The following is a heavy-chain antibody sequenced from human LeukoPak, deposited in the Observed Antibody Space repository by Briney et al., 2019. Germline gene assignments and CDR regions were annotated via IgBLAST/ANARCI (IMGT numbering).Heavy chain of an antibody. CDR1: GYTFTSYD. CDR2: MNPNSGST. V-gene: IGHV1-8*01. D-gene: IGHD6-13*01. Sequence: ASVKVSCKASGYTFTSYDINWVRQATGQGIEWMGWMNPNSGSTGYAQKFQGRVTMTRNTSISTAYMELSSLRSEDTAVYYCARGAIAAAGHRDYWGQGTLVTVSS. CDR3: ARGAIAAAGHRDY. J-gene: IGHJ4*02.